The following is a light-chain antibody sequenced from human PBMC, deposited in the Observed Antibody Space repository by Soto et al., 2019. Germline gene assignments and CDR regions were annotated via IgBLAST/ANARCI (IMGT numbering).Light chain of an antibody. CDR2: GAS. CDR1: QSVSSN. J-gene: IGKJ4*01. CDR3: HQYNHWLT. Sequence: EVVMTQSPATLSVSPGERATLSCRASQSVSSNLAWYQQKPGQAPRLLIYGASTRASGIPARFSGSGSGTEFTLTISSLQCEDSAVYYCHQYNHWLTFGGGTKVEIK. V-gene: IGKV3-15*01.